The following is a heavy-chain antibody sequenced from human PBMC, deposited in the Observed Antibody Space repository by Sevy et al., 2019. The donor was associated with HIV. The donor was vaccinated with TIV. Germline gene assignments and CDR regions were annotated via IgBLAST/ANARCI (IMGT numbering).Heavy chain of an antibody. Sequence: GGSLRLSCAASGFTFSSYSMNWVRQAPGKGLEWVSSISSSSSYIYYAHSVKGRFTISRDNAKNSLYLQMNSLRAEDTAVYYCARVGYSGYDFEDGMDVWGQGTTVTVSS. D-gene: IGHD5-12*01. CDR3: ARVGYSGYDFEDGMDV. V-gene: IGHV3-21*01. J-gene: IGHJ6*02. CDR1: GFTFSSYS. CDR2: ISSSSSYI.